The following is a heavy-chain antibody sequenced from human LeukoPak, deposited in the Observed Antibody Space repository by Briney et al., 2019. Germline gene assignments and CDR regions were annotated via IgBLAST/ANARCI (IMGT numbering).Heavy chain of an antibody. V-gene: IGHV3-23*01. CDR2: ISGSGGST. J-gene: IGHJ4*02. CDR3: AKEYYYDSSGSTNDY. D-gene: IGHD3-22*01. CDR1: GFTFSSYA. Sequence: GGSLRLSCAASGFTFSSYAMSWVRQAPGKGLGWVSAISGSGGSTYYADSVKGRFTISRDNSKNTLDLQMNSLRAEDTAVYYCAKEYYYDSSGSTNDYWGQGTLVTVSS.